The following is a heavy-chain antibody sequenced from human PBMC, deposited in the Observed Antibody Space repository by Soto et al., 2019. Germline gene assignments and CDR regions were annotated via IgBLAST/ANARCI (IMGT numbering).Heavy chain of an antibody. CDR2: DYYSGLT. Sequence: QVQLQESGPGLVKPSQTLSLTCTVSGGSISSGGYYWTWIRQHPGKGLEWIGYDYYSGLTYYNPSLKSRGTISLDTSNNQCSLKLSSGTAADAAVYYCARGSSIAGLYYGMDVWGQGTTVTVSS. J-gene: IGHJ6*02. V-gene: IGHV4-31*03. D-gene: IGHD6-6*01. CDR3: ARGSSIAGLYYGMDV. CDR1: GGSISSGGYY.